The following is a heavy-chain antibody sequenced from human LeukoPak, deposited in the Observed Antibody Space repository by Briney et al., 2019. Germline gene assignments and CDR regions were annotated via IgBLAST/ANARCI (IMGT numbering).Heavy chain of an antibody. CDR2: ISDSGGST. V-gene: IGHV3-23*01. D-gene: IGHD3-10*01. Sequence: PGGSLRLSCTASGFTISTYWMSWVRQAPGKGLEWVSAISDSGGSTYYADSVKGRFTISRDNSKNTLYLQMNSLRAEDTAVYYCAKDRRSYYYGSGSQDDAFDIWGQGTMVTVSS. J-gene: IGHJ3*02. CDR3: AKDRRSYYYGSGSQDDAFDI. CDR1: GFTISTYW.